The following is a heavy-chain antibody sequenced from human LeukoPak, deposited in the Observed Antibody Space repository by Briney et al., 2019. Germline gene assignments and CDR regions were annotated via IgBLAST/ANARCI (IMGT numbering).Heavy chain of an antibody. D-gene: IGHD4-17*01. Sequence: PGGSLTLSCAVSGFTFNEYVMSWVRQAPGSSLEWVSAVSSSGFSTYYADSVKGRFTISRDNFKNTLYLQLNSLRAEGTAVYYCAKDHTDYGDYVFDYWGQGTLVTVSS. CDR3: AKDHTDYGDYVFDY. J-gene: IGHJ4*02. CDR2: VSSSGFST. CDR1: GFTFNEYV. V-gene: IGHV3-23*01.